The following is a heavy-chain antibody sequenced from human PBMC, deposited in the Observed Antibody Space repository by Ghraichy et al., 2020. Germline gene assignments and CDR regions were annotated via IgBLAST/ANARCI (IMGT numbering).Heavy chain of an antibody. V-gene: IGHV4-34*01. D-gene: IGHD4-17*01. CDR2: INHSGST. Sequence: SENLSLTCAVYGGSFSGYYWSWIRQPPGKGLEWIGEINHSGSTNYNPSLKSRVTISVVTSKNQFSLKLSSVTAADTAVYYCARERPYYGDYLWGQGTLVTVSS. CDR1: GGSFSGYY. J-gene: IGHJ4*02. CDR3: ARERPYYGDYL.